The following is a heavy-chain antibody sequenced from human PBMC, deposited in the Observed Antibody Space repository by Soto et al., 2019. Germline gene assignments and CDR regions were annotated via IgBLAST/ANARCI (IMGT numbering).Heavy chain of an antibody. V-gene: IGHV1-69*01. D-gene: IGHD7-27*01. Sequence: QVQVVQSGAEVRKPGSSVRVSCTASGSSFGTYAFSWVRQSPGQGREWLGGIIPVFDTTNYAQKFQGRVTITADESTSTAYIELSTLRSEDTSVYYCSNWVCGERHFDSWGQGTLVTVSP. J-gene: IGHJ4*02. CDR1: GSSFGTYA. CDR3: SNWVCGERHFDS. CDR2: IIPVFDTT.